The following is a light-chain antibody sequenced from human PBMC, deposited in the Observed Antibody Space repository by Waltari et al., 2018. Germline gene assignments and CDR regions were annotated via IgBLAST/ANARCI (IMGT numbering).Light chain of an antibody. J-gene: IGKJ1*01. V-gene: IGKV1-5*03. CDR2: KAS. CDR3: QQYNNYVAT. Sequence: DIQMTQSPSTLSASIGDSVTITCRASQSITNWLAWYQQKPGKAPKLLIDKASTLESGVPSRFSGSGSGTEFTLTISSLQPDDFATYYCQQYNNYVATFGQGTKVEIK. CDR1: QSITNW.